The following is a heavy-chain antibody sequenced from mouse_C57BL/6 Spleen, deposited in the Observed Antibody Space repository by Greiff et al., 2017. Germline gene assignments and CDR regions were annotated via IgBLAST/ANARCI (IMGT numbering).Heavy chain of an antibody. D-gene: IGHD1-1*01. J-gene: IGHJ1*03. CDR3: ARATTGGYFDV. Sequence: QVHVKQPGAELVRPGSSVKLSCKASGYTFTSYWMDWVKQRPGQGLEWIGNIYPSDSETHYNQKFKDKATLTVDKSSSTAYMQLSSLTSEDSAVYYCARATTGGYFDVWGTGTTVTVSS. CDR2: IYPSDSET. V-gene: IGHV1-61*01. CDR1: GYTFTSYW.